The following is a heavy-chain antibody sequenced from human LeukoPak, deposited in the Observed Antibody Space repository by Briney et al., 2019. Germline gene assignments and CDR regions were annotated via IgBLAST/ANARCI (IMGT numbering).Heavy chain of an antibody. CDR2: ISSSSSYI. Sequence: PGGSLRLSCAASGFTFSSYSMNWVRQAPGKGLEWVSSISSSSSYIYYADSVEGRFTISRDNAKNSLYLQMNSLRAEETAVYYCASGDIVAFYWGQGTLVTVSS. V-gene: IGHV3-21*01. CDR1: GFTFSSYS. D-gene: IGHD5-12*01. CDR3: ASGDIVAFY. J-gene: IGHJ4*02.